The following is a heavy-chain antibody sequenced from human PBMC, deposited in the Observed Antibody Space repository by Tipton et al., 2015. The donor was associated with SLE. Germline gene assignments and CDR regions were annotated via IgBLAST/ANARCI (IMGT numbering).Heavy chain of an antibody. J-gene: IGHJ4*02. CDR1: GFTFSSYS. CDR3: AREGNRAAAGTLDY. D-gene: IGHD6-13*01. CDR2: ISSSSSYI. V-gene: IGHV3-21*01. Sequence: SLRLSCAASGFTFSSYSMNWVRQAPGKGLEWVSSISSSSSYIYYADSVKGRFTISRDNAKNSLYLQMNSLRAEDTAVYYCAREGNRAAAGTLDYWGQGTLVTVSS.